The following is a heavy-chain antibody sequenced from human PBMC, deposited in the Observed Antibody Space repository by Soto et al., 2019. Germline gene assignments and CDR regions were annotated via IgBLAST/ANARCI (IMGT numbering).Heavy chain of an antibody. CDR2: IKQDGSEK. CDR3: ARGRGITGTRSYYYGRDV. J-gene: IGHJ6*02. V-gene: IGHV3-7*02. Sequence: EVQLEASGGGLVQPGGSLRLSCAASGFTFSTYWVNWVRQAPGKGLEWVANIKQDGSEKYYVDSVKGRFTISRDNAKNSLYLQMNCVRAEDTAVYYCARGRGITGTRSYYYGRDVWGQGTTVTVSS. CDR1: GFTFSTYW. D-gene: IGHD1-20*01.